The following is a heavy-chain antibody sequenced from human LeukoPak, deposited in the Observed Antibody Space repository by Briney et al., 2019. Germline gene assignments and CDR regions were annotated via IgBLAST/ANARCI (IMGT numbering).Heavy chain of an antibody. J-gene: IGHJ4*02. CDR1: GFTFNNNA. CDR3: AKDARRSSGWWFFDH. CDR2: ISASGTNT. V-gene: IGHV3-23*01. Sequence: PGGSLRLSCATSGFTFNNNAMSWVRQAPGKGLEWVSVISASGTNTDYAGSVKGRFTLSRDNSKNTLYLQMNSLRAEDTAVYYCAKDARRSSGWWFFDHWGQGTLVTVSS. D-gene: IGHD6-19*01.